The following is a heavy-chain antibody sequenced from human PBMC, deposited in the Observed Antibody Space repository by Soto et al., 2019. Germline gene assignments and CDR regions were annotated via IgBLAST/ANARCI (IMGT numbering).Heavy chain of an antibody. D-gene: IGHD4-4*01. CDR2: IWYDGSNK. V-gene: IGHV3-33*01. CDR3: ASEYSNYGTVTTFGY. CDR1: GFTFSSYG. Sequence: QVQLVESGGGVVQPGRSLRLSCAASGFTFSSYGMHWVRQAPGKGLEWVAGIWYDGSNKYYADSVKGRFTISRDNSKNTLYLQMNSLRAEDTAVYYCASEYSNYGTVTTFGYWGQGTLVTVSS. J-gene: IGHJ4*02.